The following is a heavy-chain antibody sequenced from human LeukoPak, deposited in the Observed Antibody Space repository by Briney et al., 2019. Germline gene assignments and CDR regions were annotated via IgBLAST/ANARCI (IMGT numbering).Heavy chain of an antibody. J-gene: IGHJ4*02. Sequence: GGSLRLSCAASGFTFSSYWMHWVRQAPGKGLVWVSRINGDGSSTTYVDSVMGRFTISRDNAKNTLYLQMNSVRTEDTAVYYCARGNIAAAGIHYWGQGTLVIVSS. CDR1: GFTFSSYW. CDR2: INGDGSST. D-gene: IGHD6-13*01. CDR3: ARGNIAAAGIHY. V-gene: IGHV3-74*01.